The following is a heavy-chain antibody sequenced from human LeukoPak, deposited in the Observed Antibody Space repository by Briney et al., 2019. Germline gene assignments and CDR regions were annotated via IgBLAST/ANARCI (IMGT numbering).Heavy chain of an antibody. CDR2: ISYDGVNK. CDR1: GFTFSSSA. V-gene: IGHV3-30*18. Sequence: PGKSLRLSCAASGFTFSSSAMHWVRQAPGKGLEWVAFISYDGVNKDYADSVKGLTISRDNSKNTVHLQMNSLRAEDTAVYYCAKDIEEWLVKGGGCFDYWGQGTLVTVSS. J-gene: IGHJ4*02. D-gene: IGHD6-19*01. CDR3: AKDIEEWLVKGGGCFDY.